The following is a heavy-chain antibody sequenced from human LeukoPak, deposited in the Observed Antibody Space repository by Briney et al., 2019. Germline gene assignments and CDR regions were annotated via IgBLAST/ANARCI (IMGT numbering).Heavy chain of an antibody. CDR2: INPSGGST. CDR1: GYTFTSYY. V-gene: IGHV1-46*01. D-gene: IGHD6-19*01. Sequence: ASVKVSCKASGYTFTSYYMHWVRQAPGQGLEWMGIINPSGGSTSYAQKFQGRVTMTRDTSTSTVYMELSSLRSEDTAVYYCARELGIAVAGIYYGMDVWGRGTTVTVSS. J-gene: IGHJ6*02. CDR3: ARELGIAVAGIYYGMDV.